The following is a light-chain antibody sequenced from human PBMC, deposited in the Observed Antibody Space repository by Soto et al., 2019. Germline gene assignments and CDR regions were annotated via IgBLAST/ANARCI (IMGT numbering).Light chain of an antibody. Sequence: DIQMTQSPSTLAGSVGDRVTITCRASQTISSWLAWYQQKLGKAPKLLIYKASTLKSGVPSRFSCSGSGTEYTLTIHSLQPDHFATYYCQHYNSYSEAFGQGTKGDSK. CDR2: KAS. V-gene: IGKV1-5*03. J-gene: IGKJ1*01. CDR1: QTISSW. CDR3: QHYNSYSEA.